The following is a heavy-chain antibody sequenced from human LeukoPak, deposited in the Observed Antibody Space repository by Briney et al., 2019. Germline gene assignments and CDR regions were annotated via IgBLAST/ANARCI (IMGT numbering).Heavy chain of an antibody. J-gene: IGHJ4*02. CDR2: IKQDGSEK. CDR1: GFTFSSYW. CDR3: AKGMVAATTGYFDY. V-gene: IGHV3-7*01. D-gene: IGHD2-15*01. Sequence: PGGSLRLSCAASGFTFSSYWMSWVRQAPGKGLEWVANIKQDGSEKYYVDSVKGRFTISRDNAKNSLYLQMNSLRAEDTAVYYCAKGMVAATTGYFDYWGQGTLVTVSS.